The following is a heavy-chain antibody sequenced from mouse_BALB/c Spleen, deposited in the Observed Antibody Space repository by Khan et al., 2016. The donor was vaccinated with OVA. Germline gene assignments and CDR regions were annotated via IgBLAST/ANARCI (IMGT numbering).Heavy chain of an antibody. J-gene: IGHJ3*01. D-gene: IGHD2-14*01. V-gene: IGHV1-4*01. CDR3: VRDGAYHRNDGWFAY. CDR2: INPSNGYT. Sequence: QVRLQQSGAELARPGTSVKMSCKASGYTFTSYTIHWIKKRPGQGLEWIGYINPSNGYTNYNQKFKDKATLTTDKSSTTAYLRLSSLTSDDSAVXNCVRDGAYHRNDGWFAYWGQGTLVTVSA. CDR1: GYTFTSYT.